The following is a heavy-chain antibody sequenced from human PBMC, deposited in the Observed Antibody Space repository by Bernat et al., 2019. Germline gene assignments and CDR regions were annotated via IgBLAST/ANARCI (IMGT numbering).Heavy chain of an antibody. CDR1: GFTFDDYT. Sequence: EVQLVESGGVVVQPGGSLRLSCAASGFTFDDYTMHWVRQAPGQGLEWVSLISWDGGSTYYADSVKGRFTISRDNSKNSLYLQMNSLRTEDTALYYCAKGGLRFWEWLFPIDYWGQGTLVTVSS. D-gene: IGHD3-3*01. CDR2: ISWDGGST. CDR3: AKGGLRFWEWLFPIDY. J-gene: IGHJ4*02. V-gene: IGHV3-43*01.